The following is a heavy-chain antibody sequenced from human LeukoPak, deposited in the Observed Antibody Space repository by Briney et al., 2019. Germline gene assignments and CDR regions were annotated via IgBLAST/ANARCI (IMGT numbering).Heavy chain of an antibody. D-gene: IGHD6-25*01. J-gene: IGHJ3*01. Sequence: GASVKVSCKASGYTFTSNGISWVRQAPGQGLEWMGWISSNSGNTKYAQKLQDRVILTTDTSTTTAYMELRSLRSDDTAIYYCVRDRLHAFDFWSHGILVTVSS. CDR3: VRDRLHAFDF. CDR1: GYTFTSNG. CDR2: ISSNSGNT. V-gene: IGHV1-18*01.